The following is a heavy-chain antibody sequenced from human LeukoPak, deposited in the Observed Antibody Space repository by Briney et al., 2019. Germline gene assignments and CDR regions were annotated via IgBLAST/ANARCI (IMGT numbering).Heavy chain of an antibody. V-gene: IGHV1-2*02. Sequence: ASVKLSCKASGYTFAGYYMHWVRQAPGQGHEWMGWISPNSGDTNYAQKFQGRVTMTSDSSITTAYMELSRLRSDDTAMDYCARGREPVYFFDYWGQGTLVTVSS. CDR3: ARGREPVYFFDY. J-gene: IGHJ4*02. D-gene: IGHD1-26*01. CDR1: GYTFAGYY. CDR2: ISPNSGDT.